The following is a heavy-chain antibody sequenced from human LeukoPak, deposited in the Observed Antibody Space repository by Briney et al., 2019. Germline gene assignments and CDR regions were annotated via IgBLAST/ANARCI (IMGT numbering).Heavy chain of an antibody. J-gene: IGHJ5*02. V-gene: IGHV1-69*13. CDR2: IIPIFGTA. CDR3: ASDPRKVAPNSNYDFWSGPTSGNWFDP. D-gene: IGHD3-3*01. Sequence: GASVKVSCKASGGTFSSYAISWVRQAPGQGLEWMGGIIPIFGTANYAQKFQGRVTITADESTSTAYMELSSLRSEDTAVYYCASDPRKVAPNSNYDFWSGPTSGNWFDPWGQGTLVTVSS. CDR1: GGTFSSYA.